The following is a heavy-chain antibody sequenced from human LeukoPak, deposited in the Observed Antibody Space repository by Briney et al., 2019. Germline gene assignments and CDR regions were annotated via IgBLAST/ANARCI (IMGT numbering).Heavy chain of an antibody. J-gene: IGHJ4*02. D-gene: IGHD2-15*01. CDR3: AKIYCSGGSCSDY. CDR1: GFTFGSYA. V-gene: IGHV3-23*01. Sequence: GGSLRLSRAASGFTFGSYAMSWVRQAPGKGLEWVSAISGSGGSTYYADSVKGRFTISRDNSKNTLYLQMNSLRAEDTAVYYCAKIYCSGGSCSDYWGQGTLVTVSS. CDR2: ISGSGGST.